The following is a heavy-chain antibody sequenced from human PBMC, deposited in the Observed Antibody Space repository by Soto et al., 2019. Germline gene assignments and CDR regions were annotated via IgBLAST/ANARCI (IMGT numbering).Heavy chain of an antibody. CDR3: ARDVGTSITMVRGVIDY. Sequence: ASVKVSCKASGYTFTSYGISWVRQAPGQGLEWMGWISAYNGNTNYAQKLQGRVTMTTDTSTSTAYMELRSLRSDDTAVYYCARDVGTSITMVRGVIDYWGQGTLVTSPQ. D-gene: IGHD3-10*01. J-gene: IGHJ4*02. V-gene: IGHV1-18*04. CDR1: GYTFTSYG. CDR2: ISAYNGNT.